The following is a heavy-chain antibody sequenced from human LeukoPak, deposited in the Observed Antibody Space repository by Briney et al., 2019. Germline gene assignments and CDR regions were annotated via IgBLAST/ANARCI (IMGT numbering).Heavy chain of an antibody. Sequence: PGGSLRLSCAASGFTFSSYAMSWVRQAPGKGLEWVSAISGSGGSTYYADSVKGRFTISRDNSKNTLYLQMNSLRTEDTAVYYCAKDGRACSSTSCNYYYYYMDAWGKGTTVTVSS. CDR3: AKDGRACSSTSCNYYYYYMDA. D-gene: IGHD2-2*01. J-gene: IGHJ6*03. CDR2: ISGSGGST. V-gene: IGHV3-23*01. CDR1: GFTFSSYA.